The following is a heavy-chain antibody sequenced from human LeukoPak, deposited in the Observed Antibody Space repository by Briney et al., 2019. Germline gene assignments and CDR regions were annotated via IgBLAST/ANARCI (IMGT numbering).Heavy chain of an antibody. J-gene: IGHJ6*02. CDR2: ISYDGSNK. CDR3: ASPAEWNYYYGMDV. D-gene: IGHD3-3*01. Sequence: GGSLRLSCAASGFTFSGYAMHWVRQAPGKGLEWVAVISYDGSNKYYADSVKGRFTISRDNSKNTLYLQMNSLRAEDTAVYYCASPAEWNYYYGMDVWGQGTTVTVSS. CDR1: GFTFSGYA. V-gene: IGHV3-30-3*01.